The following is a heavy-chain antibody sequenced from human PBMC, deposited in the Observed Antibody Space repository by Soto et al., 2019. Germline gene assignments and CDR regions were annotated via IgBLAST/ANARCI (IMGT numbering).Heavy chain of an antibody. CDR1: GFIFRSSA. V-gene: IGHV3-23*01. CDR2: ISGSGVSK. CDR3: AKDRSPGATTRNVY. D-gene: IGHD1-26*01. J-gene: IGHJ4*02. Sequence: PGGSLRLSCVVSGFIFRSSAMNWVRQAPGKGLEWVSTISGSGVSKYYADSVKGRFTISRDNSNNTVSLQMNSLRAEDAAVYYCAKDRSPGATTRNVYWGQGTLVTVYS.